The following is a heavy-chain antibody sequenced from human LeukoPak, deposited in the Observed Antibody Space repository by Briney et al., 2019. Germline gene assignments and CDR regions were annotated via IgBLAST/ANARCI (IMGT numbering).Heavy chain of an antibody. V-gene: IGHV4-59*01. J-gene: IGHJ4*02. CDR1: GGSISSYY. CDR3: ARGSTIIGQRYFDY. D-gene: IGHD5/OR15-5a*01. CDR2: IYYSGST. Sequence: SETLSLTCTVSGGSISSYYWSWIRQPPGKGLEWIGYIYYSGSTNYNPSLKSRVTISVDTSKNQFSLKLSSVTAADTAVYYCARGSTIIGQRYFDYCGQGPLVTVSS.